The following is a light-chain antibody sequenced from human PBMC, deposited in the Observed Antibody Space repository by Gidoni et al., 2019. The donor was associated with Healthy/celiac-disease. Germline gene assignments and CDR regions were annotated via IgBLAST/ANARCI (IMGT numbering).Light chain of an antibody. CDR1: SSNIGSNT. CDR2: SNN. V-gene: IGLV1-44*01. J-gene: IGLJ3*02. CDR3: AAWDDSLNGPV. Sequence: QSLLPQPPSASGTPGQRVTISCSGSSSNIGSNTVNWYQQLPGTAPKLLIDSNNQRPSGVPDRFSGSKSGTSASLAISGLQSEDEADYYCAAWDDSLNGPVFGGGTKLTVL.